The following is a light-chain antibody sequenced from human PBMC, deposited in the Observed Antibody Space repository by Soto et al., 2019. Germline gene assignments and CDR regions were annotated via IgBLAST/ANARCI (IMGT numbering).Light chain of an antibody. CDR3: QSYDTSLSGFYV. V-gene: IGLV1-40*01. J-gene: IGLJ1*01. Sequence: QSVLTQPPSVSGAPGQRVSISCTGSSSNIGAGYNVHWYQQLPGTAPKLLTYDNNNRPSGVPDRFSGSKSGTSASLAITGLQADDESDYYCQSYDTSLSGFYVFGTGTKVTVL. CDR2: DNN. CDR1: SSNIGAGYN.